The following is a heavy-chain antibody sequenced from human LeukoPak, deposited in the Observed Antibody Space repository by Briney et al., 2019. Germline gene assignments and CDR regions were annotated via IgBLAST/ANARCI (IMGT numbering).Heavy chain of an antibody. CDR3: AREGITFGGVIVLADY. CDR1: GYTFTSYG. D-gene: IGHD3-16*02. Sequence: GASVKVSCKASGYTFTSYGISWVRQAPGQGLEWMGWISAYNGNTNYAQKPQGRVTMTTDTSTSTAYMELRSLRSDDTAVYYCAREGITFGGVIVLADYWGQGTLVTVSS. V-gene: IGHV1-18*01. J-gene: IGHJ4*02. CDR2: ISAYNGNT.